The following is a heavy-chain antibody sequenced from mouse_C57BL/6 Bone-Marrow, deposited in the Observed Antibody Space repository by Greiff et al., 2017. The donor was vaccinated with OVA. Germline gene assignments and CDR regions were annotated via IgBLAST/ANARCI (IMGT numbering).Heavy chain of an antibody. V-gene: IGHV5-6*01. CDR2: ISSGGSYT. Sequence: EVQLVESGGDLVKPGGSLKLSCAASGFTFSSYGMSWVRQTPEKRLEWVATISSGGSYTYYPDSVKGRFTISRDHAKNTLYLQMSSLTSEDTAMYDCAKHPRLLRPHFDDWGQGTTLTVSS. CDR1: GFTFSSYG. D-gene: IGHD1-1*01. J-gene: IGHJ2*01. CDR3: AKHPRLLRPHFDD.